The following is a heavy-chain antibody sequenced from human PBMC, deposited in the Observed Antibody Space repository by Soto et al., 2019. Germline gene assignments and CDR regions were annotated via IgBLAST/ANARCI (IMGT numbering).Heavy chain of an antibody. J-gene: IGHJ6*02. Sequence: PSETLSLTWAVDGGSLSGYYWSWIRQSPGKGLEWIGEINHRGSSDYNPSLKSGGTLSIDGDMNHVTLELKYVNAAETAVYYGGRSDNRHSLYGLDVWGQGTPVTVSS. V-gene: IGHV4-34*01. CDR2: INHRGSS. CDR1: GGSLSGYY. CDR3: GRSDNRHSLYGLDV.